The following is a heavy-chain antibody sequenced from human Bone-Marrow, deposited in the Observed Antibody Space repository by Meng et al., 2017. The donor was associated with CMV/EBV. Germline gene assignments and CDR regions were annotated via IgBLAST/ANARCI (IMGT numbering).Heavy chain of an antibody. D-gene: IGHD3-3*01. CDR1: GFIVSSNY. V-gene: IGHV3-53*05. Sequence: GESLKISCAASGFIVSSNYMRWVRQAPGKGLEWVSVISSGGSTYYADSVKGRFTISRDNSKNTLYLQMNSLRAEDTAVYYCARDLKPRLLEWLPLDYWGQGTLVTVSS. CDR3: ARDLKPRLLEWLPLDY. CDR2: ISSGGST. J-gene: IGHJ4*02.